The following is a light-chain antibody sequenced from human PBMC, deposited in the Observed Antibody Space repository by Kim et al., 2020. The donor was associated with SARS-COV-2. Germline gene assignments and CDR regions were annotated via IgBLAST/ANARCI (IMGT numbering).Light chain of an antibody. J-gene: IGLJ3*02. CDR3: YSAADNNWL. CDR1: VLAKRY. CDR2: KDS. V-gene: IGLV3-27*01. Sequence: SYELTQPSSVSVSPGQTARITCSGDVLAKRYARWFQQKPGQAPLLVIYKDSKRPSGIPERFSGSSSGTTVPLTISGAQVEDEADYYCYSAADNNWLFGGG.